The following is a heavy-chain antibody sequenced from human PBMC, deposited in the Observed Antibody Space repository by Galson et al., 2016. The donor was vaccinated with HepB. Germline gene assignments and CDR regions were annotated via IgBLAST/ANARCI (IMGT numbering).Heavy chain of an antibody. D-gene: IGHD1-26*01. J-gene: IGHJ4*02. CDR1: GFTFSRYT. V-gene: IGHV3-21*01. Sequence: SLRLSCAASGFTFSRYTMNWVRRAPGKGLEWVSSISSRSTYIYYTDSMKGRFTISRDNAKKSLYLQMSSLRAEDTAVYYCAKDQRVWDLPNYYFDYWGQGTLVTVSS. CDR3: AKDQRVWDLPNYYFDY. CDR2: ISSRSTYI.